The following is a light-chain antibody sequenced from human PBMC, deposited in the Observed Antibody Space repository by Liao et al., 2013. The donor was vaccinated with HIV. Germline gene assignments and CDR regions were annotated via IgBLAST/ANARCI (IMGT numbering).Light chain of an antibody. CDR3: QVWGTTTDHWV. CDR1: NIGIKN. CDR2: YDR. V-gene: IGLV3-21*04. Sequence: SYVLTQPPSVSAALGKTAKITCGGNNIGIKNVHWYQQRPGQAPVLLIYYDRARPSGIPERFSGSNSANTATLTVSGVEAGDEADYYCQVWGTTTDHWVFGGGTKLTVL. J-gene: IGLJ3*02.